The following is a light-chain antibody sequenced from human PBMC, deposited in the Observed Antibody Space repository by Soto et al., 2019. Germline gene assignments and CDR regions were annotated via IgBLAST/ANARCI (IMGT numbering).Light chain of an antibody. V-gene: IGKV1D-16*01. CDR2: AAS. J-gene: IGKJ5*01. CDR1: QGISSW. Sequence: DIQMSQSPASLSSSVRDRFTITCRASQGISSWLAWYQQKPGKAPKLLIYAASSLQSGVPSRFSGSGSGTDFTLTISSLQPEDFATYYCQQHNSFSITFGQGTRLEIK. CDR3: QQHNSFSIT.